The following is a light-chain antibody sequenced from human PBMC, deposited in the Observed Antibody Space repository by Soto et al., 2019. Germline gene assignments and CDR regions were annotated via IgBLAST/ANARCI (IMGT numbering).Light chain of an antibody. CDR3: SSKRDSSTLFV. V-gene: IGLV2-14*01. CDR2: EVT. CDR1: SSDVGAYNY. J-gene: IGLJ1*01. Sequence: ALAQPASVSGSPGQSITISCTGTSSDVGAYNYVSWYQHHPGKVPKLLIYEVTNRPSGVSDRFSGSKSGNTAPLTISGLQAEDEADYYCSSKRDSSTLFVFGTGTKVTVL.